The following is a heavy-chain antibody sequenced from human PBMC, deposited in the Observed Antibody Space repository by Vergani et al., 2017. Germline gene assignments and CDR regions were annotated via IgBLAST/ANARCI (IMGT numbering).Heavy chain of an antibody. D-gene: IGHD4-23*01. CDR2: INPNSGGT. V-gene: IGHV1-2*02. CDR3: ATGGWYDYGGNGETVGAFDI. CDR1: GYTFTGYY. Sequence: QVQLVQSGAEVKKPGASVKVSCKASGYTFTGYYMHWVRQAPGQGLEWMGWINPNSGGTNYAQKFQGRDTITEDTSTDTAYMELSSLRSEDTAVYYCATGGWYDYGGNGETVGAFDIWGQGTMVTVSS. J-gene: IGHJ3*02.